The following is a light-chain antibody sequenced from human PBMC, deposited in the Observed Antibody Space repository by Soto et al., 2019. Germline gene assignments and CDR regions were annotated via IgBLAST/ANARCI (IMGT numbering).Light chain of an antibody. V-gene: IGKV4-1*01. CDR3: QQYFDVPFT. J-gene: IGKJ4*01. Sequence: DIGMTQSPDSLAVSLGERATMNCKCSRSVLYKSNNENHLAWYQQRPGKPPQLIIHWASTRESGVPERFSGSGSGTDFALTISSLEAEDVAFFWCQQYFDVPFTFGGGTKVDIK. CDR2: WAS. CDR1: RSVLYKSNNENH.